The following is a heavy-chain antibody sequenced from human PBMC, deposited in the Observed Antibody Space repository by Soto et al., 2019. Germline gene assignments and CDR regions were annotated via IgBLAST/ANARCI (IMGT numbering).Heavy chain of an antibody. V-gene: IGHV1-69*01. CDR2: IIPIFNTA. J-gene: IGHJ6*02. D-gene: IGHD4-17*01. Sequence: QVQLVQSGAGVKKPGSSVKVSCKASGGTLSNYAFTWVRQAPGQGLEWMGGIIPIFNTANYAQKFQGRVTITADESTSTAYMEVNSLRSEDTAVYYCARVRPTDYVGNYNNGMDVWGQGTTVTVSS. CDR1: GGTLSNYA. CDR3: ARVRPTDYVGNYNNGMDV.